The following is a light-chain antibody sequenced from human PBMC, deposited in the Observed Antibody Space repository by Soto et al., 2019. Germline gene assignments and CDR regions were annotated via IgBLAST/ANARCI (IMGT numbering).Light chain of an antibody. CDR3: QHYNSYPWT. Sequence: DIQMTQSPSTLSASVGDRVTITCRASQSISSWLAWYQQKSGKAPKLLIYDASSLESGVPSRFSGSGSGTEFTLTISSLQPDDFATYYCQHYNSYPWTFDQGTKVEIK. J-gene: IGKJ1*01. CDR1: QSISSW. V-gene: IGKV1-5*01. CDR2: DAS.